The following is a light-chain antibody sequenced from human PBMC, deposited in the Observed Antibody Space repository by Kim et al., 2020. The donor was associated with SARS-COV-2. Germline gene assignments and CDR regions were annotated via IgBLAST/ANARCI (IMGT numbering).Light chain of an antibody. CDR3: HQYNDWPPGDT. V-gene: IGKV3-15*01. Sequence: SPGERATRSCRARQSVSNNLAWYQHKPGQPPRLLIYGASTRATGVPARFSGSGSGTDFTLTVSSLQSEDFAVYYCHQYNDWPPGDTFGQGTKLEI. CDR2: GAS. CDR1: QSVSNN. J-gene: IGKJ2*01.